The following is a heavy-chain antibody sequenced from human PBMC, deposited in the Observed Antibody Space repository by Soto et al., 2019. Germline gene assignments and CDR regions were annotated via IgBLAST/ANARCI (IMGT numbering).Heavy chain of an antibody. J-gene: IGHJ3*01. CDR1: GGPFGNSA. D-gene: IGHD3-16*01. CDR2: IIPVFDKA. CDR3: AGGSRDWGDAFEL. V-gene: IGHV1-69*01. Sequence: QVQLVQSGADVKKPGSSVRVSCKTSGGPFGNSAISWVRQAPAQRLEWIGEIIPVFDKANYAQNFQGRLSITADDSTATVFMQLSRLRSENTAVYFCAGGSRDWGDAFELWGQGTLVTVSS.